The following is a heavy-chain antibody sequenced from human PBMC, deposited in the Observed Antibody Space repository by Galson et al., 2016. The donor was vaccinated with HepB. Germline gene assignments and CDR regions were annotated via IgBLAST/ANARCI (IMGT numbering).Heavy chain of an antibody. CDR1: GYSISSSNW. J-gene: IGHJ3*02. CDR2: IFHTGRT. CDR3: VRDVGTDAFDI. Sequence: SETLSLTCAISGYSISSSNWWSWVRQPPGKGLEWIGEIFHTGRTNYNPYLKNRVTMSIDKSNNHFSLKLSSMTAADTAVYYCVRDVGTDAFDIWGQGTMVTVSS. V-gene: IGHV4-4*02. D-gene: IGHD2-15*01.